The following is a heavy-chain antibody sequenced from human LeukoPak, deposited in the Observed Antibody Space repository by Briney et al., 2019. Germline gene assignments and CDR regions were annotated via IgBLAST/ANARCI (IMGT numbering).Heavy chain of an antibody. D-gene: IGHD3-10*01. J-gene: IGHJ4*02. CDR3: ARVGITMVRGRPGYYFDY. CDR2: IKQDGSEK. CDR1: GFTFSSYS. V-gene: IGHV3-7*01. Sequence: GGSLRLSCAASGFTFSSYSMNWVRRAPGKGLEWVANIKQDGSEKYYVDSVKGRFTNSRDNAKNSLYLQMNSLRAEDTAVYYCARVGITMVRGRPGYYFDYWGQGTLVTVSS.